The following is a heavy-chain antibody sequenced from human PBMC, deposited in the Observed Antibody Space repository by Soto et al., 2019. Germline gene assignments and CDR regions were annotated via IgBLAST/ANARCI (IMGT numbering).Heavy chain of an antibody. CDR2: ISSSSSTI. V-gene: IGHV3-48*01. CDR1: GFTFSSYS. J-gene: IGHJ4*02. Sequence: EVQLVESGGGLVQPGGSLRLSCAASGFTFSSYSMNWVRQAPGKGLEWVSYISSSSSTIYYADSVKGRFTISRDNAKNSLYLQMNSLRAEDTAVYYCARDGGYSYCPFDYWGQGTLVTVSS. CDR3: ARDGGYSYCPFDY. D-gene: IGHD5-18*01.